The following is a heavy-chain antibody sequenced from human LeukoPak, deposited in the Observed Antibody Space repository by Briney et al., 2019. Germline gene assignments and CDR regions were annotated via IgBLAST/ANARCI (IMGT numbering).Heavy chain of an antibody. J-gene: IGHJ4*02. Sequence: SETLSLTCTVSGYSISSGYYWGWIRQPPGKGLEWIGSIYHSGSTYYNPSLKSRVTISVDTSKNQFSLKLSSVTAADTAVYYCARDPYYYDSSGPWYWGQGTLVTVSS. CDR2: IYHSGST. V-gene: IGHV4-38-2*02. CDR3: ARDPYYYDSSGPWY. CDR1: GYSISSGYY. D-gene: IGHD3-22*01.